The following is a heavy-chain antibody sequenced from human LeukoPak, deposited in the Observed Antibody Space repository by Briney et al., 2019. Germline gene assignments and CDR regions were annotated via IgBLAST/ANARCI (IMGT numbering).Heavy chain of an antibody. CDR2: IYSSGNT. CDR1: GGSFSGYY. Sequence: SETLSLTCAVYGGSFSGYYWSWIRQPPGKGLEWIGYIYSSGNTNYNPSLKSRVLISVDASKNQFSLKLNSVTATDTAVYYCARHPSWPDYGGAFDYWGQGTPVIVSS. D-gene: IGHD4-17*01. CDR3: ARHPSWPDYGGAFDY. V-gene: IGHV4-59*08. J-gene: IGHJ4*02.